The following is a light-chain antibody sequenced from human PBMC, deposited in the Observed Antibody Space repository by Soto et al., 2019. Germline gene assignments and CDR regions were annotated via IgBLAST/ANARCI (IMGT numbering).Light chain of an antibody. CDR1: QSISSW. CDR3: QQSYSAPWT. J-gene: IGKJ1*01. Sequence: DIQMTQSPSTLSASVGDRVTITCRASQSISSWLAWYQQKPGKAPKVLIFDASRLQSGVASRFSGSGSGTDFTLTISSLQPEDSATYYCQQSYSAPWTFGQGTKVQVK. CDR2: DAS. V-gene: IGKV1-39*01.